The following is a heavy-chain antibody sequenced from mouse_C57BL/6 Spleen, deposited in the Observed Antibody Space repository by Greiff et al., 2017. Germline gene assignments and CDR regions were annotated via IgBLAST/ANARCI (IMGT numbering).Heavy chain of an antibody. CDR1: GYAFSSYW. D-gene: IGHD1-1*01. Sequence: VQLQQSGAELVKPGASVKISCKASGYAFSSYWMNWVKQRPGKGLEWIGQIYPGDGDTNYNGKFKGKATLTADKSSSTAYMQLSSLTSEDSAVDFCARYGSRRYWYFDVWGTGTTVTVSS. V-gene: IGHV1-80*01. J-gene: IGHJ1*03. CDR2: IYPGDGDT. CDR3: ARYGSRRYWYFDV.